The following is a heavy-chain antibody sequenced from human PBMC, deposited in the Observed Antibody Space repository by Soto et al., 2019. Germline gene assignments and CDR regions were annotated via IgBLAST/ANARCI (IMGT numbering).Heavy chain of an antibody. Sequence: ASVKVSCKASGSTFTSYDINRVRQATGQGLARMGWMNPNSGNTGYAQKFQGRVTMTRNTSISTAYMELSSLRSEDTAVYYCARGLVLRFLEWLPPDYYYGMDVWGQGTTVTVSS. V-gene: IGHV1-8*01. J-gene: IGHJ6*02. CDR2: MNPNSGNT. CDR1: GSTFTSYD. CDR3: ARGLVLRFLEWLPPDYYYGMDV. D-gene: IGHD3-3*01.